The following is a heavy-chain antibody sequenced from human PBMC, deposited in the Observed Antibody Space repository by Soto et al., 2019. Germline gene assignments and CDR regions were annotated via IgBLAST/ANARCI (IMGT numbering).Heavy chain of an antibody. J-gene: IGHJ1*01. D-gene: IGHD2-15*01. Sequence: PGGSLRLSCAASGFTFSSYSMNWVRQAPGKGLEWVSYISSSSSTIYYADSVKGRFTISRDNAKNSLYLQMNSLRAEDTAVYYCARDHQDIVVVVAATPEYFQHWGQGTLVPSPQ. V-gene: IGHV3-48*01. CDR2: ISSSSSTI. CDR1: GFTFSSYS. CDR3: ARDHQDIVVVVAATPEYFQH.